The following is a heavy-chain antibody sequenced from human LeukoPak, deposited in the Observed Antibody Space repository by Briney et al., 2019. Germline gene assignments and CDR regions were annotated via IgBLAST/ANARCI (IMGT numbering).Heavy chain of an antibody. CDR2: ISSSSSYI. V-gene: IGHV3-21*01. Sequence: GGSLRLSCAASGFTFSSYSMNWVRQAPGKGLEWDSSISSSSSYIFYADSVKGRFTISRDNAKNSLFVQMNSLRAEDTGVYYCARGYSYYYNGMDVWGQGTTVTVS. CDR1: GFTFSSYS. CDR3: ARGYSYYYNGMDV. J-gene: IGHJ6*02. D-gene: IGHD2-15*01.